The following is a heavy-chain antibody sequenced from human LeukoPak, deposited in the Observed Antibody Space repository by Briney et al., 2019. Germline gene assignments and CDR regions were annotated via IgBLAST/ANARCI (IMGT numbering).Heavy chain of an antibody. CDR1: GGSFSGYY. CDR3: ARVGYCSSTSCYNFDY. V-gene: IGHV4-34*01. J-gene: IGHJ4*02. Sequence: SETLSLTCAVYGGSFSGYYWSWIRQPPGNGLEWIGEINHSGSTKYNPSLKSRVTISVDTSKNQFSLKLSSVTAADTAVYYCARVGYCSSTSCYNFDYWGQGTLVTVSS. D-gene: IGHD2-2*02. CDR2: INHSGST.